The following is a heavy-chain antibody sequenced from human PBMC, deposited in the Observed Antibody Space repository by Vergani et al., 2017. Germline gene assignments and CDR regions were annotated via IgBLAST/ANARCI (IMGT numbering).Heavy chain of an antibody. D-gene: IGHD1-20*01. Sequence: QVQLQQWGAGLLKPSETLSLTCAVYGGSFSGYYWSWIRQPPGKGLEWIGEINHSGSTNYNPSLKSRVTISVDTSKNQFSLKLSSVTAADTAVCYCARVLLTGTTTPCYFDYWGQGTLVTVSS. J-gene: IGHJ4*02. CDR3: ARVLLTGTTTPCYFDY. CDR1: GGSFSGYY. CDR2: INHSGST. V-gene: IGHV4-34*01.